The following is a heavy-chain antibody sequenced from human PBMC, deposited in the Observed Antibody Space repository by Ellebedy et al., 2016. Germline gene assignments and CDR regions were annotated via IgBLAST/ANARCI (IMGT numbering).Heavy chain of an antibody. Sequence: SLKISCAASGFTFDDYAMHWVRQAPGKGLEWVSGISWNSGTIDYADSVKGRFTISRDNAKNSLYLQMNSLRAEDTALYYCAKDGRGSGSYHTGWFDPWGQGTLVTVSS. D-gene: IGHD3-10*01. V-gene: IGHV3-9*01. CDR2: ISWNSGTI. CDR1: GFTFDDYA. CDR3: AKDGRGSGSYHTGWFDP. J-gene: IGHJ5*02.